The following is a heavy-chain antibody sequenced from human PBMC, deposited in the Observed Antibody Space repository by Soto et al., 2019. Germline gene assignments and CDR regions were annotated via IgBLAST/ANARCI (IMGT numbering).Heavy chain of an antibody. Sequence: QVQLVQSGADLKKPGSSVKVSCQASGGSFSSYSISWMRQAPGQGVEWMGRIIPTLRLANYADKFQGRVTITADISTRTVYMELRSLRSDDTAVYYCALAPSPNDAFHIWGQGTMVTVSS. CDR3: ALAPSPNDAFHI. V-gene: IGHV1-69*02. CDR1: GGSFSSYS. J-gene: IGHJ3*02. CDR2: IIPTLRLA.